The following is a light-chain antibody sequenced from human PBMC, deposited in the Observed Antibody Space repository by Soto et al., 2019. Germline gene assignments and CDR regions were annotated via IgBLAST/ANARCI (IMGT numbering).Light chain of an antibody. J-gene: IGKJ1*01. V-gene: IGKV3-20*01. CDR1: QSVSGSY. CDR3: QHYGSSSWT. Sequence: EIVLTQSPGTLSLSPGERATLSCRASQSVSGSYLAWYQQKPGQTPRLLIYGASTRATGIPDRFSGSESGTDFTLTISRLEPEDFAVYYCQHYGSSSWTFGQGTKVDIK. CDR2: GAS.